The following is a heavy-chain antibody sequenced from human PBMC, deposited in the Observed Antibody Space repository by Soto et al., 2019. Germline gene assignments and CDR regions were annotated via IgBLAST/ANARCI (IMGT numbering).Heavy chain of an antibody. CDR1: GFPFSTYP. V-gene: IGHV3-23*01. CDR2: ISGSGIST. J-gene: IGHJ6*02. Sequence: GGSLRLSCAASGFPFSTYPMNWVRQVPGKGLEWVSGISGSGISTFYADSVKGRFTISRDNSKNTVYLQMNRLRAEDTALYYCVKLPVTTASYYYFGMDVWGQGTTVTVSS. CDR3: VKLPVTTASYYYFGMDV. D-gene: IGHD4-4*01.